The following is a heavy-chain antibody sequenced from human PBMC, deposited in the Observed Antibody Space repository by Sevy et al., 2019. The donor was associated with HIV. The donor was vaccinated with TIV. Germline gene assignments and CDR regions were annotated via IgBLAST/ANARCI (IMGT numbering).Heavy chain of an antibody. V-gene: IGHV3-23*01. CDR2: ISGSGGST. Sequence: GGSLRLSCAASGFTFSSYAMSWVRQAPGKGLEWVSAISGSGGSTYYADSVKGRFTISRDNSKNTLYLQMNSLRAEDTAVYYSAKEQDIVVVPAADNWFDPWGQGTLVTVSS. J-gene: IGHJ5*02. CDR1: GFTFSSYA. CDR3: AKEQDIVVVPAADNWFDP. D-gene: IGHD2-2*01.